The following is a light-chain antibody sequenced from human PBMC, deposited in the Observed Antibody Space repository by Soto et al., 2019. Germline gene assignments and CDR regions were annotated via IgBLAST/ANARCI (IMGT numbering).Light chain of an antibody. V-gene: IGKV3-20*01. Sequence: EIVLTQSPGTLSFSPGERATLSCRASQTVSSNLLAWFQQKPGQAPRLLIYAASSRSTGVPYRFSGSGSGTDFTLSIRRLEPEDFAVYYCQQYDKSPHTFGPGTTLDMK. CDR3: QQYDKSPHT. J-gene: IGKJ3*01. CDR2: AAS. CDR1: QTVSSNL.